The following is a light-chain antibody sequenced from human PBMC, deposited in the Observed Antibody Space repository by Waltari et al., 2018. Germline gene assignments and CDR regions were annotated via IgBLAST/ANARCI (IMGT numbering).Light chain of an antibody. CDR3: QSFDSSMSGSV. Sequence: QSVLTQPPSVSGAPGQTVIISCTGPRSTIGAGLDVPLYQQVPGAAPRLLIYGNSNRPSGVPDRFSGSKSGSSASLAITGLLPEDEADYYCQSFDSSMSGSVFGGGTKLTVL. CDR1: RSTIGAGLD. V-gene: IGLV1-40*01. CDR2: GNS. J-gene: IGLJ2*01.